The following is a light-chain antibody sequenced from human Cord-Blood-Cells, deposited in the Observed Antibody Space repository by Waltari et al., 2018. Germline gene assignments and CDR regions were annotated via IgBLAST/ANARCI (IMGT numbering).Light chain of an antibody. CDR1: QSVSSN. CDR2: GAS. Sequence: EIVMTQSPATLSVSPGERATLSCRASQSVSSNLAWYQQKPGQAPRLLIYGASTRATGIPARFSGSGSGTEFTLTISSLQSEDFAGYYCQQYNSWPPRYTFGQGTKLEIK. V-gene: IGKV3-15*01. CDR3: QQYNSWPPRYT. J-gene: IGKJ2*01.